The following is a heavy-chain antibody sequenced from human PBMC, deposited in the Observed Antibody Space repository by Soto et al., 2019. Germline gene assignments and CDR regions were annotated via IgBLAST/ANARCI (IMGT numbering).Heavy chain of an antibody. CDR1: AYTFTSCY. J-gene: IGHJ3*02. V-gene: IGHV1-46*01. CDR2: INPSGGST. CDR3: ARVVSEYYDFWGGPDAFDI. Sequence: ASVKASCKASAYTFTSCYMHWVRQAPGQGLEWMGIINPSGGSTSYAQKFQGRVTMTRDTSTSTVYMELSSLRSEDTAVYYCARVVSEYYDFWGGPDAFDIWGQGTMVTVSS. D-gene: IGHD3-3*01.